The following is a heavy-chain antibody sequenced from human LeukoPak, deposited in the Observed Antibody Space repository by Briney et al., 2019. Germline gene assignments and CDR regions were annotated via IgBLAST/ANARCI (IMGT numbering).Heavy chain of an antibody. CDR3: ARTYAYDATGDRGH. CDR1: GFSFSDYY. Sequence: GGSLRLSCAASGFSFSDYYMSWIRQAPGKGLEWVSYISSSGGTIYYADSVKGRFTISRDNAKNSLYLQMNSLRAEDTAVYYCARTYAYDATGDRGHWGQGTLVTVSS. D-gene: IGHD3-16*01. J-gene: IGHJ4*02. CDR2: ISSSGGTI. V-gene: IGHV3-11*04.